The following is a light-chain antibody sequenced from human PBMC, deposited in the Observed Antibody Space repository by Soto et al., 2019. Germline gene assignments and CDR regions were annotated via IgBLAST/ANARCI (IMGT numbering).Light chain of an antibody. Sequence: EIVLTQSPGTLSLSPGERATLSCRASQSFSSSYLAWYQQKPGQAPRLLIYGASSRATGIPDRFSGSGSGTDFPLTISRLEPEDVAVYYCQQYGGSPRLTFGGGTKVEIK. J-gene: IGKJ4*01. CDR1: QSFSSSY. CDR3: QQYGGSPRLT. V-gene: IGKV3-20*01. CDR2: GAS.